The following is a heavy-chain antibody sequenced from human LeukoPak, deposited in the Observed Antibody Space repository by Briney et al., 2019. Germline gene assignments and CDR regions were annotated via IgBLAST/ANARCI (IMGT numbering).Heavy chain of an antibody. CDR2: ISYDGNNK. J-gene: IGHJ4*02. CDR1: EFTFSSYG. CDR3: AKDMWTEAYYYDSSGYLDY. D-gene: IGHD3-22*01. Sequence: GGSLRLSCAASEFTFSSYGMHWVRQAPGKGLEWVAVISYDGNNKYYADSVEGRFTVSRDNSKNTLYLQMNSLRAEDTAVYYCAKDMWTEAYYYDSSGYLDYWGQGTLVTVSS. V-gene: IGHV3-30*18.